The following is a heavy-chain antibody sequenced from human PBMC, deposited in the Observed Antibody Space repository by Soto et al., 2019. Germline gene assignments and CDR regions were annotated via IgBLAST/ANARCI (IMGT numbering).Heavy chain of an antibody. CDR1: GFTFSSYA. V-gene: IGHV3-30-3*01. Sequence: GGSLRLSCAASGFTFSSYARHWVRQAPGKGLEWVAVISYDGSNKYYADSVKGRFTISRDNSKNTLYLQMNSLRAEDTAVYYCASDLYYYDSSGMNAFDIWGQGTMVTVSS. J-gene: IGHJ3*02. D-gene: IGHD3-22*01. CDR2: ISYDGSNK. CDR3: ASDLYYYDSSGMNAFDI.